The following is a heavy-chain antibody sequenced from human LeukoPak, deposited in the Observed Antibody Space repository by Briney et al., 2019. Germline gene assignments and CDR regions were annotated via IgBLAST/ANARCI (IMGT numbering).Heavy chain of an antibody. V-gene: IGHV1-69*13. CDR1: GGTFSSYA. J-gene: IGHJ4*02. CDR2: IIPIFGTA. CDR3: ARDKYGDYSYPDY. D-gene: IGHD4-17*01. Sequence: GASVKVSCRASGGTFSSYAISWVRQAPGQGLEWMGGIIPIFGTANYAQKFQGRVTITADESTSTAYMELSSLRSEDTAVYYCARDKYGDYSYPDYWGQGTLVTVSS.